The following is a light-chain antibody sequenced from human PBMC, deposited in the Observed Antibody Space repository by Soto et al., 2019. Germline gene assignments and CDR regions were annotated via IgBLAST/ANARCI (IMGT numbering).Light chain of an antibody. CDR1: SGSIASNY. CDR2: EDN. V-gene: IGLV6-57*04. Sequence: LTQPHSVSESQGKTVTISCTRSSGSIASNYVQWYQQRPGSAPTTVIYEDNQRPSGVPDRFSGSIDSSSNSASLTISALKTEDEADYYCQSYDSSNVVFGGGTKLTV. CDR3: QSYDSSNVV. J-gene: IGLJ2*01.